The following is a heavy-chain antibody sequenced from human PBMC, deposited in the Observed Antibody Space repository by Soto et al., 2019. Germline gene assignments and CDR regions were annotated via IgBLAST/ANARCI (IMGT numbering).Heavy chain of an antibody. CDR1: GFTFSSYG. V-gene: IGHV3-33*01. D-gene: IGHD1-1*01. CDR3: ARDERYYYYGMHV. J-gene: IGHJ6*02. CDR2: IWYDGSNK. Sequence: QVQLVESGGGVVQPGRSLRLSCAASGFTFSSYGMHWVRQAPGKGLEWVAVIWYDGSNKYYADSVKGRFTISRDNSKNTLYLQMNSLRAEDTAVYDCARDERYYYYGMHVWGQGTTVTVSS.